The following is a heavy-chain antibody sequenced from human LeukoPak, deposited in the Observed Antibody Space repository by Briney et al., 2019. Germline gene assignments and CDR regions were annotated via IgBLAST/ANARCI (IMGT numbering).Heavy chain of an antibody. D-gene: IGHD2-2*01. V-gene: IGHV3-21*01. CDR3: ARGYCSSTSCYYFDY. J-gene: IGHJ4*02. Sequence: KTGGSLRLSCAASGFTFSSYSMNWVRQAPGKGLEWVSSISSSSSSYIYYADSVKGRFTISRDNAKNSLYLQMNSLRAEDTAVYYCARGYCSSTSCYYFDYWGQGTLVTVSS. CDR2: ISSSSSSYI. CDR1: GFTFSSYS.